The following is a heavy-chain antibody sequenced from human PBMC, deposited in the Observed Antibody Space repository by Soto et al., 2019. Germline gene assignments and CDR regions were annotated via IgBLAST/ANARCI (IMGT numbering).Heavy chain of an antibody. CDR1: GFTFSSYA. Sequence: EVQLVESGGGLVQPGGSLRLSCAASGFTFSSYAMHWVRQAPGKGLEYVSAISSNGGSTYYANSVKGRFTISRDNSKNTLYLQMGSLRAEDMAVYYCARRSVDTAMAVYYYYGMDVWGQGTTVTVSS. V-gene: IGHV3-64*01. J-gene: IGHJ6*02. CDR2: ISSNGGST. D-gene: IGHD5-18*01. CDR3: ARRSVDTAMAVYYYYGMDV.